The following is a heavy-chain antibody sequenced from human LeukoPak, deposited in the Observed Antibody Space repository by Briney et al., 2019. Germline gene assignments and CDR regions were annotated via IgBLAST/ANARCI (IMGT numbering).Heavy chain of an antibody. D-gene: IGHD3-9*01. Sequence: GGSLRLSCAASGFTFSSYAMYWVRQAPGKGLEWVAVISYDGSNKYYADSVKGRFTISRDNSKNTLYLHMNSLRAADTAVYYCARDLLILYFDWLMGDYGMYVWGQRTTVTVSS. CDR1: GFTFSSYA. V-gene: IGHV3-30*04. CDR2: ISYDGSNK. J-gene: IGHJ6*02. CDR3: ARDLLILYFDWLMGDYGMYV.